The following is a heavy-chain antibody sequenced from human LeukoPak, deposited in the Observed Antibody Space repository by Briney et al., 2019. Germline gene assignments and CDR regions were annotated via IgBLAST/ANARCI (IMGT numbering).Heavy chain of an antibody. D-gene: IGHD4-17*01. CDR3: ARDLEGYGDSPDI. V-gene: IGHV1-18*01. CDR1: GYTYTNYG. Sequence: ASVKVSCKASGYTYTNYGISWVRQAPGQGLEWMGWSSTFNGNRYYPPKLQGRVTMTTDTSTTTAYMELRSLTSDDTAVYYCARDLEGYGDSPDIWGQGTLVTVSS. CDR2: SSTFNGNR. J-gene: IGHJ3*02.